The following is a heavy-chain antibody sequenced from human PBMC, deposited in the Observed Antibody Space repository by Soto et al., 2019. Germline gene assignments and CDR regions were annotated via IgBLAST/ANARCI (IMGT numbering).Heavy chain of an antibody. J-gene: IGHJ4*02. Sequence: QVPLVQSGAEVKKPGSSVKVSCKASGGTFSSYTIIWVRQAPGQGLEWMGRIIPILGIANYAQKFQGRVTITADKATGTAYMELSSLRSEDTAVYYCARRKAVADPFDYWGQGTLVTVSS. CDR1: GGTFSSYT. CDR3: ARRKAVADPFDY. D-gene: IGHD6-19*01. V-gene: IGHV1-69*02. CDR2: IIPILGIA.